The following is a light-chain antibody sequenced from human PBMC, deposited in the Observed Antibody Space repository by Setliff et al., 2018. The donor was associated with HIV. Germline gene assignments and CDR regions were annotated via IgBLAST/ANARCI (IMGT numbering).Light chain of an antibody. V-gene: IGLV2-11*01. CDR3: CSYAGSYTYV. CDR1: TSDVGGYKY. Sequence: QSVLTQPRSVSGSPGQSVTISCTGTTSDVGGYKYVSWYQHHPGKAPKLIIYDVTEWPSGVPDRFSGSKSGNTASLTTSGLQAEDEADYYCCSYAGSYTYVFGTGTKVTV. CDR2: DVT. J-gene: IGLJ1*01.